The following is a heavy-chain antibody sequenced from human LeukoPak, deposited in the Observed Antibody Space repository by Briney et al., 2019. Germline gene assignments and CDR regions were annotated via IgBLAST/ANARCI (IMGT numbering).Heavy chain of an antibody. Sequence: ASVKVSCKASGYTFTSYDINWVRQATGQGLEWMGWMNPNSGNTGYARKFQGRVTMTRNTSISTAYMELSSLRSEDTAVYYCARARRRWFGELDYWGQGTLVTVSS. J-gene: IGHJ4*02. CDR1: GYTFTSYD. CDR3: ARARRRWFGELDY. V-gene: IGHV1-8*01. D-gene: IGHD3-10*01. CDR2: MNPNSGNT.